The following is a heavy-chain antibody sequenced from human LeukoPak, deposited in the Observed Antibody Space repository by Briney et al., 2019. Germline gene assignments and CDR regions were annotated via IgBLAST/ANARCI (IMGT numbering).Heavy chain of an antibody. Sequence: SETLSLTCAVSGASISGSGYYWGWIRQPPGKGLEWIGNIYYSGSTYYNASLQSRVTISIDMSKNQFSLRLNSVTAADTAMYYCARWVDLTVYWGQGTLVTVSS. CDR3: ARWVDLTVY. CDR2: IYYSGST. V-gene: IGHV4-39*01. D-gene: IGHD3-9*01. J-gene: IGHJ4*02. CDR1: GASISGSGYY.